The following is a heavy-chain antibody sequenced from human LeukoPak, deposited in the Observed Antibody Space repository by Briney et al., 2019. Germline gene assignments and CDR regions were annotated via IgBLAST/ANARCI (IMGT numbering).Heavy chain of an antibody. J-gene: IGHJ6*02. CDR3: AKTDQLRYFDWLPQHCYYYGMDV. D-gene: IGHD3-9*01. CDR2: ISGSGGST. CDR1: GFTVSSNY. V-gene: IGHV3-23*01. Sequence: PGGSLRLSCAASGFTVSSNYMNWVRQAPGKGLEWVSAISGSGGSTYYADSVKGRFTISRDNSKNTLYLQMNSLRAEDTAVYYCAKTDQLRYFDWLPQHCYYYGMDVWGQGTTVTVSS.